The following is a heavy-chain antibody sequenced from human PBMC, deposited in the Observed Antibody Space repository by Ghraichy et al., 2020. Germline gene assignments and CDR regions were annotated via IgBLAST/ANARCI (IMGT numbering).Heavy chain of an antibody. Sequence: GESLNISCAASGFTVSGNFMNWVRQAPGKGLEWVSIIHTGGSTFHADSVKGRFTMSRDTSKNTVYLQMNGLRVEDTAVYYCARGPNCDSWGQGTLVTVSS. CDR2: IHTGGST. V-gene: IGHV3-53*01. CDR3: ARGPNCDS. CDR1: GFTVSGNF. J-gene: IGHJ5*01. D-gene: IGHD5-24*01.